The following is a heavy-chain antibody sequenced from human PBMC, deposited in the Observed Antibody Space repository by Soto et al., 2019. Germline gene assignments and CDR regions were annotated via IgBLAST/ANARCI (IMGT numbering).Heavy chain of an antibody. D-gene: IGHD3-16*01. CDR2: IYHILSI. J-gene: IGHJ4*02. CDR1: SGAFSGYY. Sequence: QVQLQQWGAGLLKPSETLSLTCAVYSGAFSGYYWTWIRQPPGKGLEWIGEIYHILSIVYNPSLESRVTISGDSSKNQFSLKLTSVTAADTAVYYCARHGGYYFDYWGQGALVTVSS. CDR3: ARHGGYYFDY. V-gene: IGHV4-34*01.